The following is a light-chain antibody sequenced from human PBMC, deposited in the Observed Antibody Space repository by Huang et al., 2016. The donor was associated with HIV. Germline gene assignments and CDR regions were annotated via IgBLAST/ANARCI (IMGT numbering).Light chain of an antibody. Sequence: EIVLTQSPGTLSLFPGERATLSCRASQGVSSSYLAWYQQKPGQAPRLLIYGASNGATGIPARFSGSGSGTDFTLTISRVEPEEFAVYYCQQYGGSPITFGQGTRLEIK. CDR3: QQYGGSPIT. CDR1: QGVSSSY. J-gene: IGKJ5*01. CDR2: GAS. V-gene: IGKV3-20*01.